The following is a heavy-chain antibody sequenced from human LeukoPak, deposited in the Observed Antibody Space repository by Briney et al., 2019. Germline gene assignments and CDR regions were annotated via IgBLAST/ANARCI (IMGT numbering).Heavy chain of an antibody. V-gene: IGHV4-59*08. D-gene: IGHD4-23*01. CDR3: ARAPNYGGKPFDY. CDR2: IDYSGST. Sequence: PSETPSLTCTVSGGSIRSYYWSWIRQTPGKGLEWIGYIDYSGSTNYNPSLKSRVTISVDTSKNQFSLKLSSVTAADTAVYYCARAPNYGGKPFDYWGQGTLVTVSS. CDR1: GGSIRSYY. J-gene: IGHJ4*02.